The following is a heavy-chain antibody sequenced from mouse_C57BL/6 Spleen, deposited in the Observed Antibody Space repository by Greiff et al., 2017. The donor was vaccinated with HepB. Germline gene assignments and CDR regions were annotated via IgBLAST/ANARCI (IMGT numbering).Heavy chain of an antibody. CDR1: GYTFPSYG. J-gene: IGHJ2*01. Sequence: VQLKQSGAELVRPGSSVKMSCKTSGYTFPSYGINWVKQRPGQGLEWIGYTYIGNGYTEYNEKFKGKATLTSDTFSSTAYMQLSSLTSEDSAIYFCARGDNWEGAYFDYGGQGTTLTVSS. V-gene: IGHV1-58*01. CDR2: TYIGNGYT. D-gene: IGHD4-1*01. CDR3: ARGDNWEGAYFDY.